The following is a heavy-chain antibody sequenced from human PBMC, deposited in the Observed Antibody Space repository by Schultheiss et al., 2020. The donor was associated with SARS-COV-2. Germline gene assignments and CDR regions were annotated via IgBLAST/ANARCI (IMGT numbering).Heavy chain of an antibody. J-gene: IGHJ4*02. CDR2: ISYDGSNK. V-gene: IGHV3-30*18. CDR3: ANTLVLSVISAFDY. D-gene: IGHD2/OR15-2a*01. CDR1: GFTFSSYA. Sequence: GGSLRLSCAASGFTFSSYAMSWVRQAPGKGLEWVAVISYDGSNKYYADSVKGRFTISRDNSKNTLSLQMNSLRAEDTAVYYCANTLVLSVISAFDYWGQGTLVTVSS.